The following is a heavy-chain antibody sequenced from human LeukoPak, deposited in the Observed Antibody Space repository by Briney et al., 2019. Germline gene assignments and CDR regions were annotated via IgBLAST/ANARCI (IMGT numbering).Heavy chain of an antibody. V-gene: IGHV1-2*02. CDR2: INPNSGGT. Sequence: ASVKVSCKASGYTFTVYYMHWVRQAPGQGLEWMGWINPNSGGTNYAQKFQGRVTMTRDTSISTSYMELSRLRSDDTAVYYCARAWLRLNPYFGYWGQGTLVTVSS. CDR1: GYTFTVYY. J-gene: IGHJ4*02. D-gene: IGHD5-12*01. CDR3: ARAWLRLNPYFGY.